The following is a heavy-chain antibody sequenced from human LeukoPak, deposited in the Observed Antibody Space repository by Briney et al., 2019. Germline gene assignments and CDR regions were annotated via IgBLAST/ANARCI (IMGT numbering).Heavy chain of an antibody. D-gene: IGHD3-10*01. CDR1: GGSFSGYY. V-gene: IGHV4-59*10. CDR2: IYTSGST. CDR3: ASDYGSGSYLDAFDI. J-gene: IGHJ3*02. Sequence: SETLSLTCAVYGGSFSGYYWNWIRQPAGKGLEWIGRIYTSGSTNYNPSLKSRVTMSVDTSKNQFSLKLSSVTAADTAVYYCASDYGSGSYLDAFDIWGQGTMVTVSS.